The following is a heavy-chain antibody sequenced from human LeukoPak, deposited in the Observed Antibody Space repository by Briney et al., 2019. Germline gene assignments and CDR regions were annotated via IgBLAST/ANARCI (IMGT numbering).Heavy chain of an antibody. CDR3: AKTKKPRSIAVAGTFDY. CDR1: GFTFRSYA. V-gene: IGHV3-23*01. J-gene: IGHJ4*02. D-gene: IGHD6-19*01. Sequence: GGSLRLSCAASGFTFRSYAMSWVRQAPGKGLEWVSGISGSGGSTYYADSVKGRFTISRDNSKNTLYLQMNSLRAEDTAVYYCAKTKKPRSIAVAGTFDYWGQGTLVTVSS. CDR2: ISGSGGST.